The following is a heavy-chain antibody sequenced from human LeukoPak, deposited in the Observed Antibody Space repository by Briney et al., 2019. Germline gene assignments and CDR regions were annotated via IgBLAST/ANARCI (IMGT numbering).Heavy chain of an antibody. CDR3: ARGAIFGPIGH. D-gene: IGHD3-3*01. V-gene: IGHV3-66*01. CDR2: IYTGGST. J-gene: IGHJ4*02. CDR1: GFIVSTDY. Sequence: GGSLRLSCAASGFIVSTDYMSWVRQAPGKGLEWVSVIYTGGSTYYADSVKGRFTISRDNSRNTLYLQMNSLRAEDTAVYYCARGAIFGPIGHWGQGSLVTVS.